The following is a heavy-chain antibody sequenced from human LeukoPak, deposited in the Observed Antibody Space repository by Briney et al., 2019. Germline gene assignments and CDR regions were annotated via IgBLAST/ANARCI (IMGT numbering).Heavy chain of an antibody. CDR3: AKALEQETVIALDS. Sequence: GGSLRLSCAASGFTFSTYAMSWVRQAPGKGLEWVAAISGSGGSTYYADSVKGRFTISRDNSKNTLYLQMNSLRAEDTSIYFCAKALEQETVIALDSWGQGTLVTVSS. CDR1: GFTFSTYA. V-gene: IGHV3-23*01. J-gene: IGHJ4*02. CDR2: ISGSGGST. D-gene: IGHD6-13*01.